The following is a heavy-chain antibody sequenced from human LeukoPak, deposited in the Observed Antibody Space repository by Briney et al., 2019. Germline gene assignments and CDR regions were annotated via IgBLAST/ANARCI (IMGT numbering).Heavy chain of an antibody. V-gene: IGHV3-23*01. D-gene: IGHD6-19*01. CDR3: AKDRSSSWYHPTDY. J-gene: IGHJ4*02. CDR2: ISGSGGST. CDR1: GFPFSSYV. Sequence: GSLRLSCAASGFPFSSYVMTWVRQAPGKELEWVSGISGSGGSTYYADSVKGRFTISRDNSKNTLYLQMNSLRAEDTAVYYCAKDRSSSWYHPTDYWGQGTLVTVSS.